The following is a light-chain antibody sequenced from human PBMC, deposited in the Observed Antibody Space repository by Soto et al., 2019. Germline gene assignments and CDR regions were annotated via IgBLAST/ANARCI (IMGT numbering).Light chain of an antibody. CDR2: WAS. CDR1: QSIFYSPNNKNY. V-gene: IGKV4-1*01. J-gene: IGKJ1*01. Sequence: DIVMTQSPDSLAVSLGERATINCKSSQSIFYSPNNKNYLAWYQQKPGQPPKLLIYWASTRESGVPDRFSGSGSGTDFTLTISSLQAEDVAVYYCQQYNNWPPAFGQGTKVDIK. CDR3: QQYNNWPPA.